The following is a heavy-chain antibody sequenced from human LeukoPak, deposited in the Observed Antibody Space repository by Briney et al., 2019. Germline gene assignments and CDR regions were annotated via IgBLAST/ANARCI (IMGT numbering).Heavy chain of an antibody. CDR3: AREWQLGDRPYYGMDV. Sequence: PGGSLRLSCAASGFTFSSYAMHWVRLAPGKGLEWVAVISYDGSNKYYADSVKGRFTISRDNSKNTLYLQMNSLRAEDTAVYYCAREWQLGDRPYYGMDVWGQGTTVTVSS. V-gene: IGHV3-30-3*01. CDR2: ISYDGSNK. D-gene: IGHD6-13*01. CDR1: GFTFSSYA. J-gene: IGHJ6*02.